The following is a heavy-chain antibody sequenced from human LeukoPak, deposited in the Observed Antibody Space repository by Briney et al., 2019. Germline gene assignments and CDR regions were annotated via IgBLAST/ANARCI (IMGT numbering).Heavy chain of an antibody. V-gene: IGHV3-30-3*01. J-gene: IGHJ4*02. Sequence: GGSLRLSCAASGFTFSSYAMHWVRQAPGKGLEWVAVISYDGSNKYYADSVKGRFTISRDNSKNTLYLQMNSLRAEDTAVYYCARDGWGSSMGYWGQGTLVTVSS. CDR1: GFTFSSYA. CDR2: ISYDGSNK. CDR3: ARDGWGSSMGY. D-gene: IGHD3-10*01.